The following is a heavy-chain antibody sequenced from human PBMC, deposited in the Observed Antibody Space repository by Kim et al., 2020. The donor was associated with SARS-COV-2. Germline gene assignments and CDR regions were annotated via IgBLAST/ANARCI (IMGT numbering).Heavy chain of an antibody. V-gene: IGHV3-23*01. Sequence: GGSLRLSCAASGFTFSRYAMIWVRQPPGKGLEWVSYLSGSGGNTYYADSVKGRFTISRDNSKNTLFIDMNSLRAEDTATYCCAKDGAYFDILTGANWFDSGGRGNVVTVS. J-gene: IGHJ5*01. CDR3: AKDGAYFDILTGANWFDS. D-gene: IGHD3-9*01. CDR2: LSGSGGNT. CDR1: GFTFSRYA.